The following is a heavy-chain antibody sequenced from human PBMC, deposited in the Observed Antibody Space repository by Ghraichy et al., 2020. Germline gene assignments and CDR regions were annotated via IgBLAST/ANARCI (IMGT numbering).Heavy chain of an antibody. D-gene: IGHD6-13*01. CDR1: GGSISSYY. CDR3: ASIAAAEDYYGMDV. J-gene: IGHJ6*02. CDR2: IYYSGST. V-gene: IGHV4-59*01. Sequence: SETLSLTCTVSGGSISSYYWSWIRQPPGKGLEWIGYIYYSGSTNYNPSLKSRVTISVDTSKNQFSLKLSSVTAADTAVYYCASIAAAEDYYGMDVWGQGTTVTVSS.